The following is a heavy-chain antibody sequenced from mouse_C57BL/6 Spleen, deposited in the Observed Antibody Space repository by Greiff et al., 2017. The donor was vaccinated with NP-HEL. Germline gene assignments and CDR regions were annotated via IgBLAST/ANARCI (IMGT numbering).Heavy chain of an antibody. V-gene: IGHV1-61*01. CDR2: IYPSDIET. D-gene: IGHD2-1*01. CDR3: ARCGNYWVYFDY. Sequence: VQLQQSGAELVRPGSSVKLSCKASGYTFTSYWMVWVKQRPGQGLEWIGNIYPSDIETHYNQKFKDKATLTVDKSSSTAYRQLSSLTSEDSAVYYWARCGNYWVYFDYWGQGSTLTVSS. J-gene: IGHJ2*01. CDR1: GYTFTSYW.